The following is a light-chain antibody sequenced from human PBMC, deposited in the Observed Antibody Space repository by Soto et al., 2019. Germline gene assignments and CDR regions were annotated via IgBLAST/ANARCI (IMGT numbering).Light chain of an antibody. J-gene: IGLJ1*01. CDR2: DVS. Sequence: QSVLTQPASVSGSPGQSITISCTGTSSDVGAYNHVSWYQHHPGKAPKLMIFDVSNRPSGVPNRFSGSKSGNTASLTISGLQAEDEADYYCCSYAGSFTLYVFGTGTKVTVL. CDR1: SSDVGAYNH. CDR3: CSYAGSFTLYV. V-gene: IGLV2-14*03.